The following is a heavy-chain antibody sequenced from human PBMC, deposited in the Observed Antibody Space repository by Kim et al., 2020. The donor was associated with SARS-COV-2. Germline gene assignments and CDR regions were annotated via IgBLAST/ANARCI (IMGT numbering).Heavy chain of an antibody. CDR3: ARGYQLLRFYYYYGLDV. CDR1: GYTFSNYY. Sequence: ASVKVSCKASGYTFSNYYIHWVRQAPGQGLEWMGIIIPSGGSTSYAQKFQGRVTMTRDTSTSSVYMELSGLRSEDTAIYYCARGYQLLRFYYYYGLDVWGQGTTVTVSS. J-gene: IGHJ6*02. CDR2: IIPSGGST. V-gene: IGHV1-46*01. D-gene: IGHD2-2*01.